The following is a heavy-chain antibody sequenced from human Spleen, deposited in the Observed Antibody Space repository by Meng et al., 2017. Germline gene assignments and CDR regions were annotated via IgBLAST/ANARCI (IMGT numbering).Heavy chain of an antibody. V-gene: IGHV4-61*01. Sequence: LVNPSETLSCTCAVPGGSVSIGCYYWSWIRQPPGKGLEWIAYIYYSGITKYNPSLKSRVTISVDTSKNQFSLKLTSVTAADTAVYYCARSHQDYDDSSGEIDSWGQGSLVTVSS. D-gene: IGHD3-22*01. CDR3: ARSHQDYDDSSGEIDS. CDR1: GGSVSIGCYY. J-gene: IGHJ4*02. CDR2: IYYSGIT.